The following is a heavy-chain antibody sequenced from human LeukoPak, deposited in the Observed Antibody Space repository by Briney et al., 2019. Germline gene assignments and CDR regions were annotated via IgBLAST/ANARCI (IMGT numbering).Heavy chain of an antibody. CDR3: ARGLVGATAAAYFDY. Sequence: GGSLRLSCAASGFTFSSYAMHWVRQAPGKGLEYVSAISSNGGSTYYANSVKGRFTISRDNSKNTLYLQMGSLRAEDMAVYYCARGLVGATAAAYFDYWGQGTLVTVSS. CDR1: GFTFSSYA. D-gene: IGHD1-26*01. CDR2: ISSNGGST. J-gene: IGHJ4*02. V-gene: IGHV3-64*01.